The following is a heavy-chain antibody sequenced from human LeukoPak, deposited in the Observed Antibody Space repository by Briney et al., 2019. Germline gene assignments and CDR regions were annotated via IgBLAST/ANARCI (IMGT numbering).Heavy chain of an antibody. CDR3: ATGIEAAGNNWFDP. CDR2: IYTSGST. V-gene: IGHV4-4*07. J-gene: IGHJ5*02. D-gene: IGHD6-13*01. Sequence: SETLSLTCTVSGGSISSYYWSWIRQPAGKGLEWIGRIYTSGSTNYNPSLKSRVTMSVDTSKNQFSLKLSSVTAADTAVYYCATGIEAAGNNWFDPWGQGTLVTVSS. CDR1: GGSISSYY.